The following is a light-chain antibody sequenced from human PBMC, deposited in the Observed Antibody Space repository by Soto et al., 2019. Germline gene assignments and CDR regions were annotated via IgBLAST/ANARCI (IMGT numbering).Light chain of an antibody. J-gene: IGKJ5*01. CDR2: HAA. V-gene: IGKV3-15*01. CDR3: QQYNSWPPIT. CDR1: QSVSGN. Sequence: EVVMTQSPATLSVSPGERATLSCRASQSVSGNLAWYQQKPGQAPTLLIYHAAARATGVPTRFSGSGSGTEFTLTNSSLQSEDSAVYYCQQYNSWPPITFGQGTRLEIK.